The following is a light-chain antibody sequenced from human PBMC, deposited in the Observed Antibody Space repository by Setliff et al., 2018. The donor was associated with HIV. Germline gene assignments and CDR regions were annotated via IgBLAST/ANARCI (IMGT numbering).Light chain of an antibody. CDR2: EVK. CDR1: NSDIGTYDL. J-gene: IGLJ1*01. V-gene: IGLV2-23*02. Sequence: QSVLTQPASVSGAPGQAITSSCTGNNSDIGTYDLVSWYQQQPGRTPKLTIFEVKRRPSGVSNRFSGSKSGNTASLPTSGLQAEDEATYFCSSYTGSDTFDVFGTGTKATVL. CDR3: SSYTGSDTFDV.